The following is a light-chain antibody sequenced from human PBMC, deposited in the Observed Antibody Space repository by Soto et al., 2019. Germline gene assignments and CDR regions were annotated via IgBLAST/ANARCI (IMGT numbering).Light chain of an antibody. V-gene: IGKV3-11*01. J-gene: IGKJ5*01. CDR1: QRVSSY. CDR2: DAS. Sequence: EIVLTQSPATLSLSPGERATLSCRASQRVSSYLAWSQQKPGQAPRLLMYDASNRATGIPARFSGSGAGTDFTLTIRSLEPRDFAVYYWQQGRYWPTTLGQGTRLEIK. CDR3: QQGRYWPTT.